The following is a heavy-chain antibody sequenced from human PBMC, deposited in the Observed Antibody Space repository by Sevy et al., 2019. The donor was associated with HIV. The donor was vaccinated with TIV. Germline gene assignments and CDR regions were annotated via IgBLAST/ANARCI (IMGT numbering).Heavy chain of an antibody. CDR2: INPSSGGT. Sequence: ASVKVSCKASGYTFTGYYMHWVRQAPGQGLEWMGRINPSSGGTNYAQKFQGRVTMTRDTSISTAYMELSRLRSDDTAGYYCARVFMGTDFWSGYSTFDYWGQGTLVTVSS. CDR1: GYTFTGYY. D-gene: IGHD3-3*01. CDR3: ARVFMGTDFWSGYSTFDY. J-gene: IGHJ4*02. V-gene: IGHV1-2*06.